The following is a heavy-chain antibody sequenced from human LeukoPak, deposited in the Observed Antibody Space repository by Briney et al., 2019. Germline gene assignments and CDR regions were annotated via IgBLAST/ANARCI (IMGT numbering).Heavy chain of an antibody. J-gene: IGHJ6*03. Sequence: SETLSLTCAVYGGSFSGYYWSWIRQPPGKGLEWIGEINHSGSTNYNPSLKSRVTISVDTSKNQFSLKLSSVTAADTAVYYCARGTMTYYYDSSGYASLYYYYYYMDVWGKGTTVTVSS. CDR3: ARGTMTYYYDSSGYASLYYYYYYMDV. CDR2: INHSGST. CDR1: GGSFSGYY. D-gene: IGHD3-22*01. V-gene: IGHV4-34*01.